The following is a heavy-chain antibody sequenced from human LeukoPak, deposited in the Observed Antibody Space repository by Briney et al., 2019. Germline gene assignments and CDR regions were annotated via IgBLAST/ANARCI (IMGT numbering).Heavy chain of an antibody. D-gene: IGHD6-13*01. Sequence: GGSLRLSCVASGFIFSGHAMNWVRQAPGKGLEWVSAISGSGGGTYFADSVKGRFTISRDNSKNTLFLQMDSLRADDTAVYYCAKHSSSWHYFDYWGQGTLVTVSS. CDR2: ISGSGGGT. CDR1: GFIFSGHA. J-gene: IGHJ4*02. CDR3: AKHSSSWHYFDY. V-gene: IGHV3-23*01.